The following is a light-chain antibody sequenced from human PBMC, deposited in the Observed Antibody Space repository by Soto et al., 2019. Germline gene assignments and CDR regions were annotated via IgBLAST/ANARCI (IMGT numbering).Light chain of an antibody. V-gene: IGKV3-15*01. Sequence: EIVMTQSPGTLSVSPGECATLSCRASQGIGYTLAWYQHKPGQTPRLLIYDTSTRATGVPTRFSGSRSGAEFTLTINSLQSEDFAVYYCQPYNNWPLTFGGGTKVDIK. J-gene: IGKJ4*01. CDR3: QPYNNWPLT. CDR1: QGIGYT. CDR2: DTS.